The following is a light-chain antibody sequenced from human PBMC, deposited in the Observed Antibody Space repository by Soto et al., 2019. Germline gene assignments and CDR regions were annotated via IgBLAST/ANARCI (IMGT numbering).Light chain of an antibody. V-gene: IGKV3-20*01. CDR3: QDFGTSAPWT. CDR1: QNIRGNE. J-gene: IGKJ1*01. Sequence: VLTQSPGTLSLSPGERATLSCRASQNIRGNELAWYQQKPGQSPRLLIYRGSSRATGIPDRFSGRGTGTEFTLPLSRLEPEDFAVYYCQDFGTSAPWTFGQGTKVEIK. CDR2: RGS.